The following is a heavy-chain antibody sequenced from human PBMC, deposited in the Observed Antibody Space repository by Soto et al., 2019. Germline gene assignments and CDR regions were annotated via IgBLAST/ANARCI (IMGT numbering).Heavy chain of an antibody. D-gene: IGHD3-9*01. CDR2: IYYSGST. CDR3: ARDRLANWFDP. J-gene: IGHJ5*02. CDR1: GGSISSYY. V-gene: IGHV4-59*01. Sequence: SETLSLTCTVSGGSISSYYWSWIRQPPGKGLEWIGYIYYSGSTNYNPSLKSRVTISVDTSKNQFSLKLSSVTAADTAVYYCARDRLANWFDPWGQGTLVTVSS.